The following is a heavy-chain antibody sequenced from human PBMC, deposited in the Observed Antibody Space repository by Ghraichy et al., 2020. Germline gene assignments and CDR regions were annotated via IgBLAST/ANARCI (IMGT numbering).Heavy chain of an antibody. V-gene: IGHV2-70*01. CDR1: GFSLSTSGMC. J-gene: IGHJ6*02. CDR2: IDWDDDK. CDR3: ARIQVTTYYYYGMDV. Sequence: SGPTLVKPTQTLTLTCTFSGFSLSTSGMCVSWIRQPPGKALEWLALIDWDDDKYYSTSLKTRLTISKDTSKNQVVLTMTNMDPVDTATYYCARIQVTTYYYYGMDVWGQGTTVTVSS. D-gene: IGHD4-11*01.